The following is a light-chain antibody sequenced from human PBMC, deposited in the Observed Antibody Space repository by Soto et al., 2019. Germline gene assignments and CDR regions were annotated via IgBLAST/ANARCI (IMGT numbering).Light chain of an antibody. Sequence: DIQMTHSPSTLSASVGDRVTITCRASQSINNWLAWYQQKPGKAPKLLIYKTSDLESGVPSRFSGSGSGTEFSLTISSLQPDDFATYYCQQYKSFSLTFGGGTKVDIK. J-gene: IGKJ4*01. CDR3: QQYKSFSLT. V-gene: IGKV1-5*03. CDR1: QSINNW. CDR2: KTS.